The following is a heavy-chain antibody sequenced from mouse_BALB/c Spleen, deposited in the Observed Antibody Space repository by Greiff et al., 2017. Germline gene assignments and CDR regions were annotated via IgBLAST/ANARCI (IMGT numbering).Heavy chain of an antibody. J-gene: IGHJ1*01. CDR1: GFSLTSYG. CDR2: IWSGGST. D-gene: IGHD1-1*01. V-gene: IGHV2-4-1*01. Sequence: VKLMESAPGLVQPSQSLSITCTVSGFSLTSYGVHWVRQSPGKGLEWLGVIWSGGSTDYNAAFISRLSISKDNSKSQVFFKMNSLQADDTAIYYCARNDPLLRRDWYFDVWGAGTTVTVSS. CDR3: ARNDPLLRRDWYFDV.